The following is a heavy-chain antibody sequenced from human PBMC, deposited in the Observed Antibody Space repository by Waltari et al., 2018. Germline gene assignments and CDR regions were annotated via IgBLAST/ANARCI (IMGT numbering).Heavy chain of an antibody. Sequence: QVQLQESGPGLVKPSQTLSLTCTVSGGSISSGSYYWSWIRQPAGKGLEWIGRIYTSGSTNYNPSLKSRVTISVDTSKNQFSLKLSSVTAADTAVYYCAREGSSWYGGYYFDYWGQGTLVTVSS. CDR1: GGSISSGSYY. D-gene: IGHD6-13*01. CDR3: AREGSSWYGGYYFDY. V-gene: IGHV4-61*02. J-gene: IGHJ4*02. CDR2: IYTSGST.